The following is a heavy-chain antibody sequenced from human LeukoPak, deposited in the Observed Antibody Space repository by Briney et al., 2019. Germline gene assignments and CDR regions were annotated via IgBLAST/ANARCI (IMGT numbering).Heavy chain of an antibody. Sequence: SVKVSCKASGGTFSSYAISWVRQAPGQGLEWMGGIIPIFGTANYAQKFQGRVTITADESTSTAYMELSSLRSEDTAVYYCARDLRSSGLQDYYYYYMDVWGKGTTVTISS. CDR2: IIPIFGTA. CDR1: GGTFSSYA. V-gene: IGHV1-69*13. D-gene: IGHD3-22*01. J-gene: IGHJ6*03. CDR3: ARDLRSSGLQDYYYYYMDV.